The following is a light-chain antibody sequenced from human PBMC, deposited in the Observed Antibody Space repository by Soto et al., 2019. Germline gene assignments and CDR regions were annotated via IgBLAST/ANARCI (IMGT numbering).Light chain of an antibody. Sequence: LTQPPSASGSPGQSVTISCTGTSSDVGAYHYVSWYQQHPGKAPTLIIYEVSQRPSGVPDRFSGSKSGNTASLTVSGLQADDEADYYCSSYAGTNNYVFGTGTKVTVL. CDR1: SSDVGAYHY. CDR3: SSYAGTNNYV. J-gene: IGLJ1*01. V-gene: IGLV2-8*01. CDR2: EVS.